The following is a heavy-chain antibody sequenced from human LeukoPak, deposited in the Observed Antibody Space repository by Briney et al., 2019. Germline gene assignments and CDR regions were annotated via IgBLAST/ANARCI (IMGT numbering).Heavy chain of an antibody. CDR1: GGSISSTGYY. Sequence: SETLSLTCIVSGGSISSTGYYWGWIRQPPGKGLEWIGTIYFSGSTYYNPSLKSRVTIFVDTSKNQFSLKLTSVTAADTAVYYCARRYYGSSSFDYWGQGTLVTVSS. V-gene: IGHV4-39*01. CDR2: IYFSGST. J-gene: IGHJ4*02. CDR3: ARRYYGSSSFDY. D-gene: IGHD3-10*01.